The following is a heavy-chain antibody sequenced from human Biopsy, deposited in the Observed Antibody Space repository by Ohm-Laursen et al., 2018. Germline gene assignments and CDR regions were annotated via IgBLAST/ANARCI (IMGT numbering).Heavy chain of an antibody. CDR3: ARDSGILNYGNFKYYHYYGMDV. V-gene: IGHV4-59*02. CDR2: IYYSVMT. Sequence: SETLSLTCAVSGDSVTKYYWSWIRQPPGKGLEWIGHIYYSVMTNYNPSLQSRVSISVDPSRNQVSLTLSSVTAADPAVYYCARDSGILNYGNFKYYHYYGMDVWGQGTKVTVSS. J-gene: IGHJ6*02. CDR1: GDSVTKYY. D-gene: IGHD4-11*01.